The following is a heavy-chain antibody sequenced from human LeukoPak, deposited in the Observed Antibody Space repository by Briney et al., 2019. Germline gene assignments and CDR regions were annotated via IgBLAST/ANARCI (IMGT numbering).Heavy chain of an antibody. CDR3: ARDYKYAFDN. D-gene: IGHD5-24*01. V-gene: IGHV3-11*06. J-gene: IGHJ4*02. Sequence: GGSLRLSCAASGLSVGDAWMSWVRQAPGKGLEWISYIGIDSGNTNYADSVKGRFTISGDKAKNSLYLQMNSLRVEDTAVYYCARDYKYAFDNWGQGTLVTVSS. CDR2: IGIDSGNT. CDR1: GLSVGDAW.